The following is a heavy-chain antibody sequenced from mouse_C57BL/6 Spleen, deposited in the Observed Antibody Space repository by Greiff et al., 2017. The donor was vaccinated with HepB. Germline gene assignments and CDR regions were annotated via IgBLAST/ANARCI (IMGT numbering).Heavy chain of an antibody. V-gene: IGHV1-82*01. CDR1: GYAFSSSW. Sequence: QVQLQQSGPELVKPGASVKISCKASGYAFSSSWMNWVKQRPGKGLEWIGRIYPGDGDTNYNGKFKGKATLTADKSSSTAYMQLSSLTSEDSAVYFCARERDYDPLYFDYWGQGTTLTVSS. J-gene: IGHJ2*01. D-gene: IGHD2-4*01. CDR2: IYPGDGDT. CDR3: ARERDYDPLYFDY.